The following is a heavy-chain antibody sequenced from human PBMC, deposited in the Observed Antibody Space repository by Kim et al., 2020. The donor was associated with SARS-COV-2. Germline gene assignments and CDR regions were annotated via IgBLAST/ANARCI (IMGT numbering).Heavy chain of an antibody. V-gene: IGHV3-30-3*01. CDR3: ARGNYYESVSLSDYYNAMDV. CDR1: GVSFDSYA. J-gene: IGHJ6*02. Sequence: GGSLRLSCAASGVSFDSYAMNWVRQAPGKGLEWVAVISFGGRNKSYADSVEGRFTISRDNSKSTLHLQMNSLRVEDTAVYYCARGNYYESVSLSDYYNAMDVWGQGTTVTVSS. D-gene: IGHD3-10*01. CDR2: ISFGGRNK.